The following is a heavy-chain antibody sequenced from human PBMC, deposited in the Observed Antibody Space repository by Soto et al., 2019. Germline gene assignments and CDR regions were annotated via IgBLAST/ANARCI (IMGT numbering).Heavy chain of an antibody. Sequence: QVQLVQSGAEVKKPGASVKVSCKASGYTFTSYGISWVRQAPGQGLEWMGWISAYNGNTNYAQKLQGRVTMTTDTSTSTAYMELRSLSSDDTAVYYCARGFTYGGTYYYYGMHVWGQGTTVTVSS. CDR2: ISAYNGNT. D-gene: IGHD4-17*01. J-gene: IGHJ6*02. V-gene: IGHV1-18*01. CDR1: GYTFTSYG. CDR3: ARGFTYGGTYYYYGMHV.